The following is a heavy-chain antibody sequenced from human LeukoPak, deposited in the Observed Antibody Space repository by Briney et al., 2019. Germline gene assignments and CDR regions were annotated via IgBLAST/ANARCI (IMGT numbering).Heavy chain of an antibody. Sequence: GGSLRLSCAPSGFTFSNHWMHWVRQGPGKGPVWVSRITNDGSSTVYADSVKGRFTISRDNAKSTLYLQMNSLSAEDTAVYYCVRSSGWPDSWGQGTLVTVSS. CDR3: VRSSGWPDS. CDR2: ITNDGSST. V-gene: IGHV3-74*01. D-gene: IGHD6-19*01. CDR1: GFTFSNHW. J-gene: IGHJ4*02.